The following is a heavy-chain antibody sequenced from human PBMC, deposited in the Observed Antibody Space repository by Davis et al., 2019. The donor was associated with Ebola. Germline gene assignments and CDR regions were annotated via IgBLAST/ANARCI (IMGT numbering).Heavy chain of an antibody. J-gene: IGHJ5*02. V-gene: IGHV3-48*02. CDR1: GFTFSSYS. Sequence: PGGSLRLSCAASGFTFSSYSMNWVRQAPGKGLEWVSYISSSSNTIYYADSVKGRFTISRDNAKNSLYLQMNSLRDEDTAVYYCARDRYCSSTSCYRGGNWFDPWGQGTLVTVSS. CDR2: ISSSSNTI. CDR3: ARDRYCSSTSCYRGGNWFDP. D-gene: IGHD2-2*01.